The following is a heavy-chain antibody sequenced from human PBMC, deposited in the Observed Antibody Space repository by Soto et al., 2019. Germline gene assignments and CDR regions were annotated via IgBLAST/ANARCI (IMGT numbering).Heavy chain of an antibody. V-gene: IGHV1-3*01. Sequence: GASVKVSCKASGYTFTSYAMHWVRQAPGQRLEWMGWINAGNGNTKYSQKFQGRVTITRDTSASTAYMELSSLRSEDTAVYYCAREVPTDSSGYYGEFDYWGQGTLVTVSS. CDR3: AREVPTDSSGYYGEFDY. J-gene: IGHJ4*02. D-gene: IGHD3-22*01. CDR2: INAGNGNT. CDR1: GYTFTSYA.